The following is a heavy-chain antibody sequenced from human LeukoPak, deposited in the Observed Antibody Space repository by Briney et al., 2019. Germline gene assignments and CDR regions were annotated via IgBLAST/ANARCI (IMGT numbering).Heavy chain of an antibody. Sequence: SETLSLTCTVSGGSISSSSYYWGWIRQPPGKGLEWIGSIYYSGSTYYNPSLKSRVTISVDTSKNQFSLKLSSVTAADTAVYYCARGLYSSSRDYWGQRTLVTVSS. J-gene: IGHJ4*02. CDR1: GGSISSSSYY. CDR3: ARGLYSSSRDY. CDR2: IYYSGST. D-gene: IGHD6-13*01. V-gene: IGHV4-39*07.